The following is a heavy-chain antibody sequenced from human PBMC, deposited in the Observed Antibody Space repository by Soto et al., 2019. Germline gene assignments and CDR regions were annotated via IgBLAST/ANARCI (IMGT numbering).Heavy chain of an antibody. V-gene: IGHV1-69*01. CDR2: IIPIFGTA. CDR3: AREDVITMVRGVPRYNWFDP. D-gene: IGHD3-10*01. CDR1: GGTFSSYA. Sequence: QVQLVQSGAEVKKPGSSVKVSCKASGGTFSSYAISWVRQAPGQGLEWMGGIIPIFGTANYAQKFQGRVTITADESTSTAYMELSSLRSEDTAVYYCAREDVITMVRGVPRYNWFDPWGQGTLVTVSS. J-gene: IGHJ5*02.